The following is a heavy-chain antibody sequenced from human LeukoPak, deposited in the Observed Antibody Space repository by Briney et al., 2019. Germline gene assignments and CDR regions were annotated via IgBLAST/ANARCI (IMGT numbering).Heavy chain of an antibody. J-gene: IGHJ4*02. CDR1: GFTFSSYG. V-gene: IGHV3-30*18. CDR3: AKSGGSFVFDY. CDR2: ISYDGSNK. D-gene: IGHD1-26*01. Sequence: GRSLRLSCAASGFTFSSYGMHWVRQAPGKGLEWVAVISYDGSNKYYADSVKGRFTISRDNSKNTLYLQMNSLRAEDTAVYYCAKSGGSFVFDYWGQGTLVTVSS.